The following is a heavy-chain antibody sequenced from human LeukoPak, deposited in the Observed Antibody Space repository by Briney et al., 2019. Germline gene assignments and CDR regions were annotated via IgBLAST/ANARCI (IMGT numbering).Heavy chain of an antibody. CDR1: GFTFSSYG. CDR3: ALGRDCSSSSCASDPFDY. V-gene: IGHV3-33*01. Sequence: PGGSLRLSCAASGFTFSSYGMHWVRQAPGKGLEWVAVIWYDGSNKYYADSVKGRFTISRDNSKNTLYLQMNSLRAEDTAVYYCALGRDCSSSSCASDPFDYWGQGTLVTVSS. J-gene: IGHJ4*02. D-gene: IGHD2-2*01. CDR2: IWYDGSNK.